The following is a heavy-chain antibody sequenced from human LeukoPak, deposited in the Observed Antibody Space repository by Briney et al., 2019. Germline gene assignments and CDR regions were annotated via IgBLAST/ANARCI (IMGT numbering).Heavy chain of an antibody. D-gene: IGHD2-21*02. V-gene: IGHV4-59*08. CDR3: ATLRGASTAVFDS. Sequence: SETLSLTCTVSGGSISYDYWSWIRQSPGKRLEWIGYIHYSGATNYSPSLKSRVTISVDTSKNQFSLKLSSVTVADTALYYCATLRGASTAVFDSWGQGALVTVSS. CDR1: GGSISYDY. J-gene: IGHJ4*02. CDR2: IHYSGAT.